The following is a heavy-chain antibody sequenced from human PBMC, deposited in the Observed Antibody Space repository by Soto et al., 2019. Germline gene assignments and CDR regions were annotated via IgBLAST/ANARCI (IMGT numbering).Heavy chain of an antibody. CDR3: ARDGGSGNAPDYYYYYGMDV. D-gene: IGHD3-10*01. V-gene: IGHV3-30-3*01. CDR2: ISYDGSNK. J-gene: IGHJ6*02. CDR1: GFTFSSYA. Sequence: QVQLVESGGGVVQPGRSLRLSCAASGFTFSSYAMHWVRQAPGKGLEWVAVISYDGSNKYYADSVKGRFTISRDNSKNTLYLQMNSLRAEDTAVYYCARDGGSGNAPDYYYYYGMDVWGQGTTVTVSS.